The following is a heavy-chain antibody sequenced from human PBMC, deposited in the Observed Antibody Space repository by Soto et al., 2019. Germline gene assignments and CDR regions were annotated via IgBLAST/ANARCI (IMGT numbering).Heavy chain of an antibody. V-gene: IGHV3-48*02. J-gene: IGHJ6*02. CDR3: ARDGDRGYDMDV. CDR2: ITNTGETI. Sequence: EVQMVESGGGLVQPGGSLRLSCAGFGFTFSTYNMDWVRQAPGKGLEWISYITNTGETIYYADSVRGRFTISRDNAKNALFLQMNSLRDEDTAVYYCARDGDRGYDMDVWGQGTTVTVSS. CDR1: GFTFSTYN.